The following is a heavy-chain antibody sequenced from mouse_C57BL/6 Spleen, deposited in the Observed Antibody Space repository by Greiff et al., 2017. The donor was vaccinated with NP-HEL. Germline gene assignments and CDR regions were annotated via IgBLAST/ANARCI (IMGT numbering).Heavy chain of an antibody. CDR1: GYTFTSYT. J-gene: IGHJ2*01. V-gene: IGHV1-4*01. CDR3: ARDDSNWKFDY. Sequence: VQLQQSGAELARPGASVKMSCKASGYTFTSYTMHWVKQRPGQGLEWIGYINPSSGYTKYNQKFKDKATLTADKSSSTAYMRLSSLTSEDSAVYYGARDDSNWKFDYWGQGTTLTVSS. D-gene: IGHD2-5*01. CDR2: INPSSGYT.